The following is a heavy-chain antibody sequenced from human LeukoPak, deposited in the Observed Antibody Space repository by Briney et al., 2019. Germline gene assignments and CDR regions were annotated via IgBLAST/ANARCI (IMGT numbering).Heavy chain of an antibody. CDR1: GGSISSGGYY. CDR3: ARDRDYYDSSGYYTFHAFDI. J-gene: IGHJ3*02. D-gene: IGHD3-22*01. V-gene: IGHV4-31*03. Sequence: SETLSLTCTVSGGSISSGGYYWSWIRQHPGKGLEWIGYIYYSGSTYYNPSLKSRVTISVDTSKNQFSLKLSSVTAADTAVYYCARDRDYYDSSGYYTFHAFDIWGQGTMVTVSS. CDR2: IYYSGST.